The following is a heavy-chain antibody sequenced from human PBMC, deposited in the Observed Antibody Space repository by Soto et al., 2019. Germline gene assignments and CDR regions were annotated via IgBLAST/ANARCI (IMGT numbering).Heavy chain of an antibody. CDR2: IYHSGST. CDR3: ARPSRYSSGWYGFDP. D-gene: IGHD6-19*01. V-gene: IGHV4-4*02. Sequence: SETLSLTCAVSSGSISSSNWWSWDRQPPGKGLEWIGEIYHSGSTNYNPFLKSRVTISVDTSKNQFSLKLSSVTAADTAVYYCARPSRYSSGWYGFDPWGQGTLVTVSS. J-gene: IGHJ5*02. CDR1: SGSISSSNW.